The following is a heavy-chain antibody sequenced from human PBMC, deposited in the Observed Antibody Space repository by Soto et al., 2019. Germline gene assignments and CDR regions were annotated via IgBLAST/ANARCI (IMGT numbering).Heavy chain of an antibody. CDR3: ARTCSGGTCSFDY. V-gene: IGHV3-66*01. Sequence: GGSLRLSWAASGFTVSSNYMSWVRQAPGKGLEWVSVIYSGGSTYYADSVKGRFTISRDNSENTLYLQMNSLRAEDTAVYYCARTCSGGTCSFDYWGQGTLVTVSS. CDR1: GFTVSSNY. CDR2: IYSGGST. J-gene: IGHJ4*02. D-gene: IGHD2-15*01.